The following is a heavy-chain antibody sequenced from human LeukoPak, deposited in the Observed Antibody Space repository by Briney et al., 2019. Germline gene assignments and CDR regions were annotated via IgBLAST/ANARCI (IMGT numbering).Heavy chain of an antibody. J-gene: IGHJ4*02. CDR1: GFTFSDYY. V-gene: IGHV3-11*03. Sequence: PGGSLRLSCAASGFTFSDYYMSWIRQAPGTGLEWISYISSSTYTNYADSVKGRFTISRDNAKNSMYLQMNSLRAEDTAVYYCAKCGPCSNFDYWGQGILVTVSS. CDR2: ISSSTYT. D-gene: IGHD2-21*01. CDR3: AKCGPCSNFDY.